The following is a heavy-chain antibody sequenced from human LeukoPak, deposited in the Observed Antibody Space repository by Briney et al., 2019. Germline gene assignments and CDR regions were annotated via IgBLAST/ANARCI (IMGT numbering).Heavy chain of an antibody. V-gene: IGHV3-66*04. D-gene: IGHD5-24*01. Sequence: HPGGSLRLSCAASGFTVSSNYMSWVRQAPGKGLEWVSVIYSGGSTYYADSVKGRFTISRDNSKNTLYLQMNSLRAEDTAVYYCARPRGNVEMATSPFDYWGQGTLVTVSS. CDR3: ARPRGNVEMATSPFDY. J-gene: IGHJ4*02. CDR2: IYSGGST. CDR1: GFTVSSNY.